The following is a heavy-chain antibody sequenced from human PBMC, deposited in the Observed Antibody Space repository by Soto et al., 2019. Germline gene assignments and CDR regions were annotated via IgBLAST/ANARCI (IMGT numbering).Heavy chain of an antibody. J-gene: IGHJ4*02. CDR2: TDESGGI. V-gene: IGHV4-34*01. D-gene: IGHD3-16*01. CDR3: AIGRWGNKY. Sequence: QVQLQQWGTGLLKSSETLSLNCAVYGGSFSPYYWSWVRQPPGKGLEWIGETDESGGIYYNPSLKSRVTVSLDTSKKQFSLEVKSVTAAETAVYYCAIGRWGNKYWGQGTLVTVSS. CDR1: GGSFSPYY.